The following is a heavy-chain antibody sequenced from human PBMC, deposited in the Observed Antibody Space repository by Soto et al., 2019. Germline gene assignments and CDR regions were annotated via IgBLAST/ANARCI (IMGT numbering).Heavy chain of an antibody. CDR3: ARGGADSSSWFLFDY. D-gene: IGHD6-13*01. V-gene: IGHV1-69*13. Sequence: SVKVSCKASGGTFSSYAISWVRQAPGQGLEWMGGIIPIFGTANYAQKFQGRVTITADESTGTAYMELSSLRSEDTAVYYCARGGADSSSWFLFDYWGQGTLVTVSS. CDR2: IIPIFGTA. J-gene: IGHJ4*02. CDR1: GGTFSSYA.